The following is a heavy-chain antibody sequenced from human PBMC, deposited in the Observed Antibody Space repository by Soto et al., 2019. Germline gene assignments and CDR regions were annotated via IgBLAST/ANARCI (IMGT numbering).Heavy chain of an antibody. Sequence: EVQLVESGGGLVKPGGSLRLSCAASGFTFSNAWMSWVRQAPGKGLEWVGRIKSKTDGGTTDYAAPVKGRFTISRDDSKNTLYLQMNSLKTEDTAVYYCTGQTVYSSGWPDYYYYYMDVWGKGTTVTVSS. CDR3: TGQTVYSSGWPDYYYYYMDV. CDR1: GFTFSNAW. D-gene: IGHD6-19*01. CDR2: IKSKTDGGTT. V-gene: IGHV3-15*01. J-gene: IGHJ6*03.